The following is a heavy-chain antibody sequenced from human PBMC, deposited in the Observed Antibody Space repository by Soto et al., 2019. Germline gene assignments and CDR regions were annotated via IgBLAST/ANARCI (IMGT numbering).Heavy chain of an antibody. D-gene: IGHD3-10*01. CDR2: IYHSGST. CDR3: AREGLLWFGELYDYYYYYMDV. Sequence: QVQLQESGPGLVKPSGTLSLTCAVSSGSISSSNWWSWVRQPPGKGLGWIGEIYHSGSTNYNPSLQSRVTISVDKSKNQFSLKLSAVTAADTAVYYCAREGLLWFGELYDYYYYYMDVWGKGTTVTVSS. V-gene: IGHV4-4*02. J-gene: IGHJ6*03. CDR1: SGSISSSNW.